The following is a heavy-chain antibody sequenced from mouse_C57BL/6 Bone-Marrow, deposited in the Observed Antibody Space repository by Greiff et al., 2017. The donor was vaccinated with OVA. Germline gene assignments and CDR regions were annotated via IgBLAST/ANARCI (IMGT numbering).Heavy chain of an antibody. V-gene: IGHV7-3*01. J-gene: IGHJ1*03. CDR2: IRNKANGYTT. D-gene: IGHD1-1*01. CDR1: GFTFTDYY. CDR3: ARFYGSSYVWYFDV. Sequence: DVMLVESGGGLVQPGGSLSLSCAASGFTFTDYYMSWVRQPPGKALEWLGFIRNKANGYTTEYSASVKGRFTISRDNSQGILYLQMNALRAEDSATYYCARFYGSSYVWYFDVWGTGTTVTVSS.